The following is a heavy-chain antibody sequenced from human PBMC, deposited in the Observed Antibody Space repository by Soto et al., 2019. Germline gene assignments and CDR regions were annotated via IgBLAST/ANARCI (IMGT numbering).Heavy chain of an antibody. J-gene: IGHJ1*01. CDR3: ARSLWSGHRH. CDR2: IYWDNDK. CDR1: GFSLSTTGVG. Sequence: QITLKESGPTLVKPTQTLTLTCSFSGFSLSTTGVGVGWIRQSPGKALEWLAIIYWDNDKRYSPSLKSRVTIPMDTPKKPFVLTVTILVPVGTGIYKGARSLWSGHRHRGQG. V-gene: IGHV2-5*02. D-gene: IGHD2-21*01.